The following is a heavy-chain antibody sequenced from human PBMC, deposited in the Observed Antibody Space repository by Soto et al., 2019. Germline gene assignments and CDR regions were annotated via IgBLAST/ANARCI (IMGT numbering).Heavy chain of an antibody. CDR2: IYYSGST. V-gene: IGHV4-39*01. CDR1: GGSISSSSYY. J-gene: IGHJ4*02. Sequence: TSETLSLTXTVSGGSISSSSYYWGWIRQPPGKGLEWIGSIYYSGSTYYNPSLKSRVTISVDTSKNHFSLKLSSVTAADTAVYYCARHGTLLIDYWGQGTLVTVSS. D-gene: IGHD1-26*01. CDR3: ARHGTLLIDY.